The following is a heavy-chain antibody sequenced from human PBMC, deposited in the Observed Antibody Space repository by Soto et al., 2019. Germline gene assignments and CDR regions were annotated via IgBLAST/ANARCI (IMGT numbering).Heavy chain of an antibody. CDR2: IGTAGET. Sequence: EVQLVESGGGLVQPGGSLRLSCAAAGSTFNIYDMHWVRQGSGKGLEWVSTIGTAGETYYSASVKGRFTISRENAKNSVHLQMNSLGAGDTAVYYCARLRDGYWGQGTLVTVSS. V-gene: IGHV3-13*01. J-gene: IGHJ4*02. CDR3: ARLRDGY. D-gene: IGHD3-3*01. CDR1: GSTFNIYD.